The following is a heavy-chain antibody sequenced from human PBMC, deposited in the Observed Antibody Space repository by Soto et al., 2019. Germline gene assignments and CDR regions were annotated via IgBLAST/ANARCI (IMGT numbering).Heavy chain of an antibody. V-gene: IGHV3-23*01. CDR1: GFSFSNYA. J-gene: IGHJ4*02. Sequence: SCKASGFSFSNYAMSWVRQAPGKGLEWVAAITSVGYTYYVDSLKGRFTISRDNSKNTLYLQMNSLRAEDTAVYYCAKDLIDYSNSYFDYWGQGTLVTVSS. CDR3: AKDLIDYSNSYFDY. D-gene: IGHD4-4*01. CDR2: ITSVGYT.